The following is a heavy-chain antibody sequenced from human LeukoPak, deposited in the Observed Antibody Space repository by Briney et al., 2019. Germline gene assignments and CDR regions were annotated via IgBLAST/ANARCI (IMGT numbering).Heavy chain of an antibody. CDR3: ARGGSGYSYGYSDY. Sequence: ASVKVSCKASGYTFSSYDINWVRQATGQGLEWMGWMNPNSGNTGYAQKFQGRVTITADKSTSTAYMELSSLRSEDTAVYYCARGGSGYSYGYSDYWGQGTLVTVSS. CDR1: GYTFSSYD. V-gene: IGHV1-8*03. D-gene: IGHD5-18*01. J-gene: IGHJ4*02. CDR2: MNPNSGNT.